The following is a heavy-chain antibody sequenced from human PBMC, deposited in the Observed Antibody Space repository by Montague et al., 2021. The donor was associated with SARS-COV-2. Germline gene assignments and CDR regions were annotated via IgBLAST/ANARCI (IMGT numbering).Heavy chain of an antibody. D-gene: IGHD1-26*01. CDR3: VEIVGAAYY. CDR1: GGSISSYY. Sequence: SETLSLTCTVSGGSISSYYWSWIRQPPGKGLEWIGYIYYSGSTNYNPSLKSRVTISVDTSKNQFSLKLSSVTAADTAVYYCVEIVGAAYYWGQGTLVTVSS. J-gene: IGHJ4*02. CDR2: IYYSGST. V-gene: IGHV4-59*01.